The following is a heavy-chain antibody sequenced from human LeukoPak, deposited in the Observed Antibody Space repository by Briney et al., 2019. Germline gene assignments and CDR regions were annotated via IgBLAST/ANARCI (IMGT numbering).Heavy chain of an antibody. CDR2: INPNSGGT. D-gene: IGHD2-2*01. J-gene: IGHJ4*02. CDR3: ARFGLNCSSTSCYATDY. Sequence: ASVKVSCKASGYTFTGYYMHWVRQAPGQGLGWMGRINPNSGGTNYAQKFQGRVTMTRDTSISTAYMELSRLRSDDTAVYYCARFGLNCSSTSCYATDYWGQGTLVTVSS. V-gene: IGHV1-2*06. CDR1: GYTFTGYY.